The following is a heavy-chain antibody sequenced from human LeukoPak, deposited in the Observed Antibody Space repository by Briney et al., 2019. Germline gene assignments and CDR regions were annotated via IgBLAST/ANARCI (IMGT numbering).Heavy chain of an antibody. CDR1: GGSISSSSYY. CDR2: INHSGST. D-gene: IGHD2-2*01. V-gene: IGHV4-39*07. J-gene: IGHJ4*02. Sequence: PSETLSLTCTVSGGSISSSSYYWSWIRQPPGKGLEWIGEINHSGSTNYNPSLKSRVTTSVDTSKNQFSLKLSSVTAADTAVYYCARGYCSSTSCYESDYFDYWGQGTLVTVSS. CDR3: ARGYCSSTSCYESDYFDY.